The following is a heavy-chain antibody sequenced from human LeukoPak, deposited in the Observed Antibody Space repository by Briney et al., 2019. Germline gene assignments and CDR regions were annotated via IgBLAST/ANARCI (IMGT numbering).Heavy chain of an antibody. D-gene: IGHD2-8*01. V-gene: IGHV3-23*01. J-gene: IGHJ4*02. Sequence: GGSLSLSCAASGFTFTDYAMTWVRQAPGKGLDWVSSITGSGDSTYYADSVKGRFTIFRDNSRNTLNLQMSSLRAEDTAVYYCAKSGVGKSGGLGYWGQGALVTVSS. CDR3: AKSGVGKSGGLGY. CDR1: GFTFTDYA. CDR2: ITGSGDST.